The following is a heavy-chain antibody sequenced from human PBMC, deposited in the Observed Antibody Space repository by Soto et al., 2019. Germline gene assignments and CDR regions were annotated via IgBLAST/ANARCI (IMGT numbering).Heavy chain of an antibody. CDR2: ISSGSSNI. V-gene: IGHV3-21*01. CDR1: GFAFRSYN. D-gene: IGHD2-15*01. Sequence: EVQLVESGGGLVKPGGSLTLSCGASGFAFRSYNMNWVRQAPGKGLEWVASISSGSSNIYYADSVKGRFTISRDNAKNSLYLQMDSLRAEDSAVYYCASTTVVAATFNFWGQGTLVPVSS. CDR3: ASTTVVAATFNF. J-gene: IGHJ4*02.